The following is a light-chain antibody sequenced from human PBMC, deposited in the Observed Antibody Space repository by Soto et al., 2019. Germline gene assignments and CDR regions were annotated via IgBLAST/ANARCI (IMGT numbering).Light chain of an antibody. Sequence: EIVLTQSPGTLSLSPGERATLSCRASQSVSSSYLAWYQQKPGQAPRLLIYDASTRATGIPDRFSGGGSGTEFTLTISSLQSEDFVVYYCQQYSSWPLSFGGGTKVDIK. CDR1: QSVSSSY. V-gene: IGKV3-20*01. J-gene: IGKJ4*01. CDR3: QQYSSWPLS. CDR2: DAS.